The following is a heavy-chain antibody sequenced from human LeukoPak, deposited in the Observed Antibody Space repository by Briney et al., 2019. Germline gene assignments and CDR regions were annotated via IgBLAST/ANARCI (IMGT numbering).Heavy chain of an antibody. CDR2: IKEDGSEK. V-gene: IGHV3-7*01. Sequence: GGSLRLSCAASGFTFSRYAMTWVRQTPRKGLEWVANIKEDGSEKYYVDSVKGRFTISRDNARNSLFLQMNSLRAEDTAVYYCAYGNYYDSSGSLFDFWGQGTLVTVSS. CDR1: GFTFSRYA. J-gene: IGHJ4*02. D-gene: IGHD3-22*01. CDR3: AYGNYYDSSGSLFDF.